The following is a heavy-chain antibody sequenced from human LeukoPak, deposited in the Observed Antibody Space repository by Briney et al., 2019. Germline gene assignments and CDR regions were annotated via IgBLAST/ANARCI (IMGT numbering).Heavy chain of an antibody. CDR2: LPPDELGI. CDR3: VGTIASRGSEY. V-gene: IGHV3-74*01. Sequence: GGSLRFSCAASGFTFTNYWMHWVRQAPGVGLVWVSRLPPDELGIIYADSVKGRFTVSRDNAKNTVYLQMNNLRDDDTAMYYCVGTIASRGSEYWGQGALVTVSS. J-gene: IGHJ4*02. CDR1: GFTFTNYW. D-gene: IGHD6-6*01.